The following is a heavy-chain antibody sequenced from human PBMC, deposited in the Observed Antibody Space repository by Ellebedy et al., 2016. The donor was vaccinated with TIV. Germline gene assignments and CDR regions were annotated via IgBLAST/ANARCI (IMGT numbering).Heavy chain of an antibody. V-gene: IGHV1-3*01. D-gene: IGHD2-8*01. CDR2: INAGNGHT. CDR1: GYNFSSYA. J-gene: IGHJ4*02. CDR3: ARGGVGRYCADGVCLQALDY. Sequence: ASVKVSCKASGYNFSSYAMHWVRQAPGQRLEWMGWINAGNGHTKYSQNFQGRVTITWDTSASTAYMELSRLRSEDTAVYYCARGGVGRYCADGVCLQALDYWGQGTLVTVSS.